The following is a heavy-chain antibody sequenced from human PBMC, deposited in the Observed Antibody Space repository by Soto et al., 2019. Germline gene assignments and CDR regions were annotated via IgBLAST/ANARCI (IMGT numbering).Heavy chain of an antibody. Sequence: GGYLRLSCAASGFTFSTYGMNWVRQAPGKGLEWLSSISDSGHYIYYADSVKGRFTISRDNAKNSLFLQMNSLRGEDTAVYYCARSGLALPYSASHWSDPWGHGTLVTVSS. V-gene: IGHV3-21*01. CDR3: ARSGLALPYSASHWSDP. CDR2: ISDSGHYI. D-gene: IGHD3-22*01. J-gene: IGHJ5*02. CDR1: GFTFSTYG.